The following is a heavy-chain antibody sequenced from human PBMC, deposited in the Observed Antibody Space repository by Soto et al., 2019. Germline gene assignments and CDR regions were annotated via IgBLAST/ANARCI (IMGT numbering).Heavy chain of an antibody. J-gene: IGHJ4*02. Sequence: QVQLVQSGAEVKKPGASVKVSCKASGYTFTSYGISWVRQAPGQGLEWMGWISAYNGNTNYAQKLQGRVTMTTDTXTXXADMELRSLRSDDTAVYYCARAWSYYYDSSVDMGYWGQGTLVTVSS. CDR2: ISAYNGNT. CDR1: GYTFTSYG. CDR3: ARAWSYYYDSSVDMGY. V-gene: IGHV1-18*01. D-gene: IGHD3-22*01.